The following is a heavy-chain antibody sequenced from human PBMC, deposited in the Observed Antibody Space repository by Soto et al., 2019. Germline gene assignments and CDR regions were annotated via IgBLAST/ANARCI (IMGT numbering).Heavy chain of an antibody. Sequence: ASVKVSCKPSGYSFSDYFIQWVRQAPGQGLEWVAWINPKTAATNYAKKFQGRVSLTWDTSSTTAYMELTRLRPDDTAVYYCARIKWGLNYYNGMDVWGQGTTVTVSS. CDR3: ARIKWGLNYYNGMDV. J-gene: IGHJ6*02. CDR2: INPKTAAT. D-gene: IGHD1-26*01. V-gene: IGHV1-2*02. CDR1: GYSFSDYF.